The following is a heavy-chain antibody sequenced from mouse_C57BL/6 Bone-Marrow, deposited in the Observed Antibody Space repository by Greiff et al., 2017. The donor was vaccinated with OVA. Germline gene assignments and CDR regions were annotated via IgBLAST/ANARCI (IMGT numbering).Heavy chain of an antibody. J-gene: IGHJ4*01. D-gene: IGHD2-5*01. CDR2: IYPGSGNT. CDR3: ARGGVYSNYVGYAMDY. CDR1: GYTFTDYY. V-gene: IGHV1-76*01. Sequence: QVHVKQSGAELVRPGASVKLSCKASGYTFTDYYINWVKQRPGQGLEWIARIYPGSGNTYYNEKFKGKATLTAEKSSSTAYMQLSSLTSEDSAVYFCARGGVYSNYVGYAMDYWGQGTSVTVSS.